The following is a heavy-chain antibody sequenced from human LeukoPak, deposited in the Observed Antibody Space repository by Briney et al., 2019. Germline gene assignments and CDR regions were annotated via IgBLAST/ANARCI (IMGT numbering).Heavy chain of an antibody. V-gene: IGHV3-7*01. Sequence: GGSLRLSCAASQFTFSNYAMSWVRQAPGKGPEWVANINLDGSQKYYVDSVKGRFTISRDNAENSLYLQMNSLRAEDTALYYCARKRPNYFDYWGQGTPVTVSS. CDR3: ARKRPNYFDY. J-gene: IGHJ4*02. CDR2: INLDGSQK. CDR1: QFTFSNYA.